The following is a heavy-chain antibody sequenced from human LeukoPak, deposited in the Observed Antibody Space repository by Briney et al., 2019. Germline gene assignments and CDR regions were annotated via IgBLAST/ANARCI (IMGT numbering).Heavy chain of an antibody. V-gene: IGHV3-64*01. Sequence: GGSLRLSCAASGFTFSSYAMHWVRQAPGKGLEYVSAISSNGVSTYYANSVKGRFTISRDNSKNTLYLQMGSLRAEDMAVYYCAREEFDYWGQGTLVTVSS. CDR2: ISSNGVST. CDR1: GFTFSSYA. CDR3: AREEFDY. J-gene: IGHJ4*02.